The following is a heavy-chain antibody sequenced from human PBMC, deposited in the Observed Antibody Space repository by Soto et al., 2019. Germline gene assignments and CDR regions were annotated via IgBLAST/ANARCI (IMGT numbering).Heavy chain of an antibody. J-gene: IGHJ4*02. Sequence: ASVKVSCKVSGDTLSELSIHWVRQAPGKGLEWMGRFDPEDDEIVYAQKFQGRVTMTEDTSTDTSYMEVTSLTSEDTAVYYCATERLGFCDSDNCYRHYFDSWGQGSLVTV. CDR2: FDPEDDEI. V-gene: IGHV1-24*01. D-gene: IGHD2-21*02. CDR3: ATERLGFCDSDNCYRHYFDS. CDR1: GDTLSELS.